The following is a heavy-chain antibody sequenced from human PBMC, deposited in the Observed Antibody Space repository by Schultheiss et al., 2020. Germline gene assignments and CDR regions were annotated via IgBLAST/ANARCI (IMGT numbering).Heavy chain of an antibody. V-gene: IGHV3-7*03. Sequence: GGSLRLSCAASGFTFSSYSMNWVRQAPGKGLEWVANMNQDGSEKYYLDSVRGRFTISRDNTKNSLYLQMNSLTAEDTAVYYCANTAIGYWGQGTLVTVSS. CDR1: GFTFSSYS. CDR3: ANTAIGY. CDR2: MNQDGSEK. J-gene: IGHJ4*02. D-gene: IGHD4-17*01.